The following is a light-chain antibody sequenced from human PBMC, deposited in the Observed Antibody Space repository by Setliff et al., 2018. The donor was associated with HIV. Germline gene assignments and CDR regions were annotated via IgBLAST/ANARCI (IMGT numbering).Light chain of an antibody. CDR1: SSDVGTYNY. CDR3: SSYTSSSTYV. CDR2: DVS. V-gene: IGLV2-14*03. J-gene: IGLJ1*01. Sequence: QSALTQPASVSGSPGQSTTISCTGASSDVGTYNYVSWYQQHHGKAPKLIIYDVSKRPSGVSNRFSGTKSGNTASLTISGLQAEDEADYYCSSYTSSSTYVFGTGTKVTV.